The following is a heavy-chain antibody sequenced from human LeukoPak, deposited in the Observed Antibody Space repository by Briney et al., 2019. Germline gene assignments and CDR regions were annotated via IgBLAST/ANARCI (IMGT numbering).Heavy chain of an antibody. Sequence: ASVKVSCKTSGGTFSSYAISWVRQAPGQGLEWMGGIIPIFGTANYAQKFQGRVTITADESTSTAYMELSSLRSEDTAVYYCAREMTDYYDSSGYYFDYWGQGTLVTVSS. D-gene: IGHD3-22*01. J-gene: IGHJ4*02. V-gene: IGHV1-69*01. CDR2: IIPIFGTA. CDR3: AREMTDYYDSSGYYFDY. CDR1: GGTFSSYA.